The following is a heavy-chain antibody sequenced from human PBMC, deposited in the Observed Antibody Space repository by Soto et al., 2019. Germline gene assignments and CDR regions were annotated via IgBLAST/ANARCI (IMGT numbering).Heavy chain of an antibody. Sequence: TSVKVSCKDSGYAFNSYGISWVRQAPGQGLEWMGWISAYNGNRNYAQKFQGRVTMTTDTSTSTAYMELRSLRSDDTAVYNCARHGPPLDYWGQGTPVTVSS. CDR3: ARHGPPLDY. V-gene: IGHV1-18*01. CDR2: ISAYNGNR. CDR1: GYAFNSYG. J-gene: IGHJ4*02.